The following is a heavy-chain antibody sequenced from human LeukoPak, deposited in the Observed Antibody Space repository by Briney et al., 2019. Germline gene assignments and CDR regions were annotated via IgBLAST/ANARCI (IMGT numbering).Heavy chain of an antibody. Sequence: GGSLRLSCAASGFTVSSNYMSWVRQAPGKGLEWVSVIYSGGSTYYADSVKGRFTISRDNSKNTLYLQMNSLRAEDTAVYYCARIRPRAAVDYWGQGTLVTVSS. J-gene: IGHJ4*02. D-gene: IGHD6-13*01. CDR2: IYSGGST. CDR1: GFTVSSNY. CDR3: ARIRPRAAVDY. V-gene: IGHV3-53*01.